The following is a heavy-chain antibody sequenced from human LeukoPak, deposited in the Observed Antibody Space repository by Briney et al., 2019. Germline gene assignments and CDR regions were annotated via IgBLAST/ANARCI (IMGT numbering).Heavy chain of an antibody. J-gene: IGHJ5*02. D-gene: IGHD2-15*01. Sequence: SETLSLTCTLSGGSINTYSWAWIRQPPGNGLEYIAFITYSGHTTYNPSLSSRVTMSIDTSKNQFSLSLKSVTAADTGTYYCARKIWHLDRLDPWGQGTLVIVSS. V-gene: IGHV4-59*01. CDR1: GGSINTYS. CDR2: ITYSGHT. CDR3: ARKIWHLDRLDP.